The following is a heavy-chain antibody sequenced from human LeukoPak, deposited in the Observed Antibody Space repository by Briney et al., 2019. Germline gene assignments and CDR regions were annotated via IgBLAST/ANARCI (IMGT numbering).Heavy chain of an antibody. CDR3: ARDVGGYCSSTSCYTDAFDI. V-gene: IGHV3-48*01. D-gene: IGHD2-2*02. CDR1: GFTFSSYS. J-gene: IGHJ3*02. CDR2: ISSSSSTI. Sequence: GGSLRLSCAASGFTFSSYSMNWVRQAPGKGLEWVSYISSSSSTIYYADSVKGRFTISRDNAKNSLYLQMNSLRAEDTAVYYCARDVGGYCSSTSCYTDAFDIWAKGQWSPSLQ.